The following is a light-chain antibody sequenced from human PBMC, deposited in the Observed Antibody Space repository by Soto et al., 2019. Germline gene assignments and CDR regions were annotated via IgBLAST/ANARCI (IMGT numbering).Light chain of an antibody. CDR1: QDISRS. J-gene: IGKJ4*01. CDR3: QQSHKLPLT. CDR2: DAS. V-gene: IGKV1-33*01. Sequence: DIQMTQSPSFLSASVGDRVTITCQANQDISRSLNWFQQKPGKAPKLLIYDASNLETGVPPRFRGSGSGTNFSFTVKSLQPEDLATYYCQQSHKLPLTFGGGTKVDIQ.